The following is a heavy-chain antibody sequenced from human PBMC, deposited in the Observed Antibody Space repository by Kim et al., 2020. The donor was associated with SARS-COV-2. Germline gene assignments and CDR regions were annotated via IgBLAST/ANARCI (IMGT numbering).Heavy chain of an antibody. D-gene: IGHD3-16*02. CDR3: ARVSADSHYYYGMDG. V-gene: IGHV3-66*02. J-gene: IGHJ6*02. Sequence: GGSLRLSCAASGFTVSNNYMSWVRQAPGKGLEWVSVIYSGGSTYYADSVKGRFTISRDNSRNTVYLQMNSLRAEDTAVYYCARVSADSHYYYGMDGWGRGTTVTVSS. CDR2: IYSGGST. CDR1: GFTVSNNY.